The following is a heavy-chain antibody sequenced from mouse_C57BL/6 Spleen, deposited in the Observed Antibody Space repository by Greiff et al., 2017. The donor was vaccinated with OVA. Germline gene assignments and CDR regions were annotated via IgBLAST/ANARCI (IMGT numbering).Heavy chain of an antibody. V-gene: IGHV1-26*01. Sequence: VQLQQSGPELVKPGASVKISCKASGYTFTDYYMNWVKQSHGKSLEWIGDINPNNGGTSYNQKFKGKATLTVDKSSSTAYMELRSLTSEDSAVYYCARRGSSGYGGAMDYWGQGTSVTVSS. CDR3: ARRGSSGYGGAMDY. J-gene: IGHJ4*01. CDR1: GYTFTDYY. CDR2: INPNNGGT. D-gene: IGHD3-2*02.